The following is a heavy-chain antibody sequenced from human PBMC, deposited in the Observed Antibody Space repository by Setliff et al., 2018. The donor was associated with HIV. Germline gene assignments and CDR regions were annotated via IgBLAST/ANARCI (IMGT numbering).Heavy chain of an antibody. Sequence: SETLSLTCTVSGGSISSYFWNWIRQPPGKGLEYIGYIYYSGSTNYNPSLKSRVSLSVDTSKNQFSLNLTSVTAADTAVYYCARRGAVAGPTTIWGQGTLVTVSS. J-gene: IGHJ4*02. V-gene: IGHV4-59*01. D-gene: IGHD6-19*01. CDR3: ARRGAVAGPTTI. CDR2: IYYSGST. CDR1: GGSISSYF.